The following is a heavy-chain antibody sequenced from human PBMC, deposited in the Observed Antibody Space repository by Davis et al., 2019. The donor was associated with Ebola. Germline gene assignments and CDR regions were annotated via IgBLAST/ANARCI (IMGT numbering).Heavy chain of an antibody. V-gene: IGHV3-66*01. CDR1: GFTFSSYG. Sequence: PGGSLRLSCAASGFTFSSYGMHWVRQAPGKGLEWVSVIYSGGSTYYADSVKGRFTISRDNSKNTLYLQMNSLRAEDTAVYYCARGVLAAAGTFDYWGQGTLVTVSS. CDR2: IYSGGST. CDR3: ARGVLAAAGTFDY. D-gene: IGHD6-13*01. J-gene: IGHJ4*02.